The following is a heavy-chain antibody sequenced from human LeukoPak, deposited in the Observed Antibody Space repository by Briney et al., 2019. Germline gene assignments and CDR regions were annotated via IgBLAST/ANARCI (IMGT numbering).Heavy chain of an antibody. CDR3: ARDRGPRTGFMVREAYDY. Sequence: PGGSLRLSCAASGFTFGDYWIHWVRQAPGKGLVWVSRINTDGSITNYADSVKGRFSISRDNAKNTLYLQMSSLRAEDTAVYYCARDRGPRTGFMVREAYDYWGQGTLVTVSS. CDR2: INTDGSIT. V-gene: IGHV3-74*01. J-gene: IGHJ4*02. D-gene: IGHD3-10*01. CDR1: GFTFGDYW.